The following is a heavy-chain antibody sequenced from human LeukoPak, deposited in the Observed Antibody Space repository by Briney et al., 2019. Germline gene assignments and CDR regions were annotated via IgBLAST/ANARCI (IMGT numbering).Heavy chain of an antibody. CDR2: INHSGSI. CDR1: GGTFSGYF. D-gene: IGHD6-25*01. Sequence: SETLSLTCAVYGGTFSGYFWTWIRQSPGKGLEWIGEINHSGSITYNSSLKSRVTVSVDTSKNQFSLKLTSVTAADTAVYYCARARAAEAIDSWGQGTLVTVS. V-gene: IGHV4-34*01. J-gene: IGHJ4*02. CDR3: ARARAAEAIDS.